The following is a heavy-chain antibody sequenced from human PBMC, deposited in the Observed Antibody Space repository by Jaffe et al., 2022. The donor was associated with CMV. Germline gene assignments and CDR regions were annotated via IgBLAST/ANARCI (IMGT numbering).Heavy chain of an antibody. Sequence: QVQLQQWGAGLLKPSETLSLTCAVYGGSFSGYYWSWIRQPPGKGLEWIGEINHSGSTNYNPSLKSRVTISVDTPKNQFSLKLSSVTAADTAVYYCAREWFPIAPTQLIKAVRWFDPWGQGTLVTVSS. J-gene: IGHJ5*02. D-gene: IGHD3-22*01. CDR1: GGSFSGYY. CDR3: AREWFPIAPTQLIKAVRWFDP. CDR2: INHSGST. V-gene: IGHV4-34*01.